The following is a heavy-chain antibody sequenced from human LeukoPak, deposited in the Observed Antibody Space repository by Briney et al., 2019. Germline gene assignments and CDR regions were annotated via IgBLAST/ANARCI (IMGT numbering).Heavy chain of an antibody. D-gene: IGHD4-11*01. CDR2: INHSGST. CDR3: ARGDYRAYNWFDP. CDR1: GGSFSGYY. J-gene: IGHJ5*02. Sequence: PSETLSLTCAVYGGSFSGYYWSWIRQPPGKGLEWIGEINHSGSTNYNPSLKSRVTISVDTSKNQFSLKLNSVTAADTAVYYCARGDYRAYNWFDPWGQGTLVTVSS. V-gene: IGHV4-34*01.